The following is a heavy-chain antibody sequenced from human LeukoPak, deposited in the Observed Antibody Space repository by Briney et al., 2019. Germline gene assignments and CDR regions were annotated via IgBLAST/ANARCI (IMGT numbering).Heavy chain of an antibody. V-gene: IGHV4-59*01. Sequence: PSETLSLTCTVSGGSISDYYWSWIRQPPGEGLEWIGYIYYSGSTTYNPSLKSRVTMSVDTSKNQFSLKLSSVTAADTAVYYCARGDFCSSTSCYLRPMDVWGKGTTVTVSS. CDR2: IYYSGST. CDR1: GGSISDYY. CDR3: ARGDFCSSTSCYLRPMDV. J-gene: IGHJ6*03. D-gene: IGHD2-2*01.